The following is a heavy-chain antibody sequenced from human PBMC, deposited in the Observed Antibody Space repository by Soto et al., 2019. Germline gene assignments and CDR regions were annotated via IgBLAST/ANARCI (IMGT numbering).Heavy chain of an antibody. V-gene: IGHV2-5*02. CDR3: VRDSTGWYGFDY. D-gene: IGHD6-19*01. CDR2: IYWDDDK. CDR1: GFSLSTRGVG. Sequence: QITLKESGPTLVKPTQTLTLTCTFSGFSLSTRGVGVGWIRQPPEKALGWIALIYWDDDKRYTPSLKSRLTITKDTPKNQLALTMTNMDPVDTATYYGVRDSTGWYGFDYWGQGTLVTVSS. J-gene: IGHJ4*02.